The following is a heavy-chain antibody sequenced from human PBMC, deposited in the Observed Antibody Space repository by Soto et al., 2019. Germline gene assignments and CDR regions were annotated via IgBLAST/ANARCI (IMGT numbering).Heavy chain of an antibody. V-gene: IGHV1-69*13. Sequence: ASVKVSCKASGGTFSSYAISWVRQAPGQGLEWMGGIIPIFGTANHAQKFQGRVTITADESTSTAYMELSSLRSEDTAVYYCASQHRCIVATIRGTYAFDIWGQGTMVTVSS. CDR2: IIPIFGTA. CDR3: ASQHRCIVATIRGTYAFDI. D-gene: IGHD5-12*01. J-gene: IGHJ3*02. CDR1: GGTFSSYA.